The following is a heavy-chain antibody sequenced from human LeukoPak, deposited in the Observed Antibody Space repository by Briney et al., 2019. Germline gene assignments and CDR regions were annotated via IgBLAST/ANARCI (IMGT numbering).Heavy chain of an antibody. CDR3: ARDFSSGYHSDGPRFDP. V-gene: IGHV3-30*02. J-gene: IGHJ5*02. CDR1: GFTFSNFG. CDR2: IRYDESNQ. Sequence: GGSLRLSCTVSGFTFSNFGMHWVRQAPGKGLEWLAYIRYDESNQYYADFVKGRFTISRDNSKNVLYLQVNSLRPEDTARYFCARDFSSGYHSDGPRFDPWGQGTLVSVSS. D-gene: IGHD5-24*01.